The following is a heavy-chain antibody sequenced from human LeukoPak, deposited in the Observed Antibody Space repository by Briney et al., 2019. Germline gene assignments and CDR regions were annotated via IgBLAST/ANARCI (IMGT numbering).Heavy chain of an antibody. V-gene: IGHV4-34*01. CDR1: GGSFSGYY. CDR2: INHSGST. D-gene: IGHD1-1*01. CDR3: ARTGRGVSFDP. Sequence: PSETLSLTCAVYGGSFSGYYWSWIRQPPGKGLEWIGEINHSGSTNYNPSLTSRVTISVDTSKNQCSLKLSSVTAADRAVYYCARTGRGVSFDPWGEGTLVTASS. J-gene: IGHJ5*02.